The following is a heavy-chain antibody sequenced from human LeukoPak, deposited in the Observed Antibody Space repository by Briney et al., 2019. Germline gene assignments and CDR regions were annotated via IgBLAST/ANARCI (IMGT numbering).Heavy chain of an antibody. V-gene: IGHV4-61*02. CDR3: ARSLGSATYYFDS. D-gene: IGHD3-16*01. Sequence: SETLSLTCAVSGVSVNSGSFYWTWIRQPAGKGLEWSGRIYTTGETIFSPSLTGRVTISVDTSENQFSLELTAVTAADTALYYCARSLGSATYYFDSWGQGALVTVSS. J-gene: IGHJ4*02. CDR1: GVSVNSGSFY. CDR2: IYTTGET.